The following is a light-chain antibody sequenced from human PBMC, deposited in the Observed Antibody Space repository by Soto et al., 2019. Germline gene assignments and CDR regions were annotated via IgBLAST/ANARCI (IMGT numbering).Light chain of an antibody. CDR3: SSYTSSSTVV. J-gene: IGLJ2*01. V-gene: IGLV2-14*03. Sequence: QSALTQPASVSGSPGQSITISCTGTSSDVGGYNYVSWYQHHPGKAPKLMIYDVGNRPSGVSNRFSGSKSGNPASLTISGLQAEDEADYYCSSYTSSSTVVFGGGTKLTVL. CDR1: SSDVGGYNY. CDR2: DVG.